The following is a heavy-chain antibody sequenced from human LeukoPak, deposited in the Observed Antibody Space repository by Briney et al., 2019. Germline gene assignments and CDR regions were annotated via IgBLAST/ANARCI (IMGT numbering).Heavy chain of an antibody. D-gene: IGHD6-13*01. Sequence: PSETLSLTCTVSGGSISSYYWSWIRQPAGKGLEWLGRIYTSGSTNYNPSLKSRFTMSVDTSKNQFSLKLSSVTAADTAVYYCARDLSAGRPYYFDYWGQGTLVTVSS. CDR1: GGSISSYY. V-gene: IGHV4-4*07. CDR2: IYTSGST. J-gene: IGHJ4*02. CDR3: ARDLSAGRPYYFDY.